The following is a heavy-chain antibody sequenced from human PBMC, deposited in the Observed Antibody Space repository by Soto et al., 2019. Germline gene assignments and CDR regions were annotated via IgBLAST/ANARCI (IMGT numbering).Heavy chain of an antibody. Sequence: LSETLSLTCTVSGGSINSYYWSWIRQPPGKGMEWIGYISYGGSTNYNPSLKSRVTISVDTSKNQFSLKLSSVTAADTAVYYGARRYGSCFDYWGQGTLVTVSS. CDR2: ISYGGST. D-gene: IGHD5-18*01. J-gene: IGHJ4*02. CDR1: GGSINSYY. V-gene: IGHV4-59*08. CDR3: ARRYGSCFDY.